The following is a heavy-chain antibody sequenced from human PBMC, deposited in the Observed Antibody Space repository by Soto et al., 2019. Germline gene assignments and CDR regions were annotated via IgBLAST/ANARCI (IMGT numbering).Heavy chain of an antibody. V-gene: IGHV4-4*02. Sequence: QVPLQESGPRLVRPSGTLSLTCTVSSGSISTANWWSWVRQPTGRGLEWIGEIYHSGSTNYNLSLKRRVTLSVDKSKNQFSLRLSSVPAADTAMYYCARRGGGVVLTATTPFDYWGQGTLVTVSS. CDR1: SGSISTANW. D-gene: IGHD2-21*02. J-gene: IGHJ4*02. CDR2: IYHSGST. CDR3: ARRGGGVVLTATTPFDY.